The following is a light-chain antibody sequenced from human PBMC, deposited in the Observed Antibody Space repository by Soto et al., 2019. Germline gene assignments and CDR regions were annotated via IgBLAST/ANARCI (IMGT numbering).Light chain of an antibody. V-gene: IGKV3-20*01. CDR3: QQHADWPLT. Sequence: EIVLTQSPGTLSSSPGESVTLSCRTSQTISSKYLAWLQQKPAQAPRLLIYGASSRATGIPDRFSGSGSGTDFTLTISRLEPEDFAMYYCQQHADWPLTFGGGTKVDIK. J-gene: IGKJ4*01. CDR2: GAS. CDR1: QTISSKY.